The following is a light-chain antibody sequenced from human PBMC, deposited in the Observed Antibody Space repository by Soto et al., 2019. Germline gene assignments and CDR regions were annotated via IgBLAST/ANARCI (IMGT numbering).Light chain of an antibody. J-gene: IGLJ3*02. Sequence: QSALTQPPSASGSPGQSVTISCTGTSSAIGAYNYVSWYQQHPGKAPKLMIHEVSKRPSGVPDCFSGSKSGNTASLTVSGLQAEDEADYYCSSFAGSNDRWVFGGGTKLTVL. CDR3: SSFAGSNDRWV. V-gene: IGLV2-8*01. CDR2: EVS. CDR1: SSAIGAYNY.